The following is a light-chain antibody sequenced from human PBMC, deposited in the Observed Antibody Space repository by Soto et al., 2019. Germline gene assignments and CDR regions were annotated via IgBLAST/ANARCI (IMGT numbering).Light chain of an antibody. Sequence: QSALTQPPSASGSPGQSVTISCTGTSSDVGGYNYVSWYQQHPGKAPKLMIYEVNKRPSGVPDRFSGSKSGNTVSLTVSGLQAEDEADYYCSSYGGSSNLVFGGGTKLTVL. V-gene: IGLV2-8*01. CDR1: SSDVGGYNY. J-gene: IGLJ2*01. CDR3: SSYGGSSNLV. CDR2: EVN.